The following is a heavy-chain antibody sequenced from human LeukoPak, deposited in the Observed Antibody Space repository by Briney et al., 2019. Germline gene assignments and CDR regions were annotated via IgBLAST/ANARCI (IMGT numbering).Heavy chain of an antibody. D-gene: IGHD3-10*01. CDR3: ARDKGDVLLWFGELLED. J-gene: IGHJ4*02. Sequence: ASVKVSCKASGGTFSSHAISWVRQAPGQGLEWMGGIIPIFGTANYAQKFQGRVTITADESTSTAYMELSSLRSEDTAVYYCARDKGDVLLWFGELLEDWGQGTLVTVSS. CDR1: GGTFSSHA. CDR2: IIPIFGTA. V-gene: IGHV1-69*13.